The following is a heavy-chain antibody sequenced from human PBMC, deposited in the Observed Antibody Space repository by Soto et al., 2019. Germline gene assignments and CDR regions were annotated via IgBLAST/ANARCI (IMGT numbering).Heavy chain of an antibody. J-gene: IGHJ3*02. D-gene: IGHD3-16*02. V-gene: IGHV4-59*01. Sequence: PSETLPLTCTVSGGSISSYYWSWIRQPPGKGLEWIGYIYYSGSTNYNPSLKSRVTISVDTSKNQFSLKLSSVTAADTAVYYCARDRLHLGELSSLGPFDIWGQGTMVTVSS. CDR1: GGSISSYY. CDR2: IYYSGST. CDR3: ARDRLHLGELSSLGPFDI.